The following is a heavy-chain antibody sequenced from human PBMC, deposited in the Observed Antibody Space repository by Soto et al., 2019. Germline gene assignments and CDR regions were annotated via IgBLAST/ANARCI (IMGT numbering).Heavy chain of an antibody. CDR2: ISAYNGNT. CDR1: GYTFSSDG. CDR3: ARYTCDILTGYYVGGFDP. D-gene: IGHD3-9*01. J-gene: IGHJ5*02. V-gene: IGHV1-18*01. Sequence: SLKVDCKTSGYTFSSDGISWGRQAPGQGLEWMGWISAYNGNTNYAQKVQGRVTMTTDTSTSTAYMELRSLRSDDTAVYYCARYTCDILTGYYVGGFDPLVQGTPVLVSS.